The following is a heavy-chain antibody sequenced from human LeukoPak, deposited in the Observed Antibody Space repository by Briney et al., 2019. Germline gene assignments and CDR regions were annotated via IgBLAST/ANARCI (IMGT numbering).Heavy chain of an antibody. CDR3: TRPYRGSQDG. D-gene: IGHD1-26*01. CDR1: GLPLSGSA. CDR2: IRSTANSYAT. Sequence: GGSLRLSRAASGLPLSGSAMHWVRPAAAKGLAGVGRIRSTANSYATAYASPVKCRFTISRDDSKDTAYPQMNRLRTEEPAVYYCTRPYRGSQDGWGQGTLVTVSS. V-gene: IGHV3-73*01. J-gene: IGHJ4*02.